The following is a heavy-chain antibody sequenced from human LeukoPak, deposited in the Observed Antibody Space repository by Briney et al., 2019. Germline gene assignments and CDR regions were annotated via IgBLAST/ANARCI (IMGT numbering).Heavy chain of an antibody. CDR3: ARGYYAGRGHHFEY. Sequence: PGGSLGLSCAASEFTFSSYAMHWVRQAPGKGLEWVTVIWSDGSNKYYADSVKGRFTISRDNSKNTLYLQMNSLRAEDTAVYYCARGYYAGRGHHFEYWGQGTLVTVSS. J-gene: IGHJ4*02. D-gene: IGHD3-22*01. CDR2: IWSDGSNK. CDR1: EFTFSSYA. V-gene: IGHV3-33*08.